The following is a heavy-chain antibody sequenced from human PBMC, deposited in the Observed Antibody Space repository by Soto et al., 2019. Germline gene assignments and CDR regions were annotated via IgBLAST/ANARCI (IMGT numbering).Heavy chain of an antibody. D-gene: IGHD7-27*01. J-gene: IGHJ6*03. CDR1: GYTFTTHA. CDR2: INGGTGQT. CDR3: TKEIASDWGYMDF. V-gene: IGHV1-3*01. Sequence: ASVKVSCKASGYTFTTHAMHWVRQAPGQSLEWMGWINGGTGQTKHSQRFQGRVNITRDTSASTAYMELSSLSAEDTAVYYCTKEIASDWGYMDFWGQGTTVTVSS.